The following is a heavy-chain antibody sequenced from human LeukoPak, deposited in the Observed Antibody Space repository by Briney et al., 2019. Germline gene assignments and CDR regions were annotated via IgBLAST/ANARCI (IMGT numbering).Heavy chain of an antibody. CDR3: AKLGCSRTSCYAADYSSYYGMDV. J-gene: IGHJ6*02. V-gene: IGHV3-23*01. Sequence: PGGPLRLSCAASGFTFSNFAMSWVRQAPGKGLEWVSAISGSGGSTYYAGSVKGRFTISRDNSKNTLYLQMNSLRAEDTAVYYCAKLGCSRTSCYAADYSSYYGMDVWGQGTTVTVSS. CDR2: ISGSGGST. CDR1: GFTFSNFA. D-gene: IGHD2-2*01.